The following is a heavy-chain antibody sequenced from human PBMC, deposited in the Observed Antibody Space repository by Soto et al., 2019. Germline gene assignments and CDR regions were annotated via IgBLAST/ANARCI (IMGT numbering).Heavy chain of an antibody. CDR2: ISSSSSYT. Sequence: PGGSLRLSCAASGFTFSGYAMHWDRQAPGKGLEWVSYISSSSSYTNYADSVKGRFTISRDNAKNSLYLQMNSLRAEDTAVYYCARVYGRGSYFLDYWGQGTLVTVSS. D-gene: IGHD1-26*01. J-gene: IGHJ4*02. V-gene: IGHV3-21*05. CDR3: ARVYGRGSYFLDY. CDR1: GFTFSGYA.